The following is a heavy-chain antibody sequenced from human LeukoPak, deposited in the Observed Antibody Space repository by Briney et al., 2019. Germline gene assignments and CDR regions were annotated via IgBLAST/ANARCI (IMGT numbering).Heavy chain of an antibody. D-gene: IGHD5-18*01. Sequence: GGSLRLSCAASGFTFSSYAMHWVRQAPGKGLEWVAVISYDGSNKYYADSVKGRFTISRDNSKNTLYPQMNSLRAEDTAVYYCARVADTAMARYYYYYGMDVWGQGTTVTVSS. CDR2: ISYDGSNK. CDR3: ARVADTAMARYYYYYGMDV. V-gene: IGHV3-30-3*01. CDR1: GFTFSSYA. J-gene: IGHJ6*02.